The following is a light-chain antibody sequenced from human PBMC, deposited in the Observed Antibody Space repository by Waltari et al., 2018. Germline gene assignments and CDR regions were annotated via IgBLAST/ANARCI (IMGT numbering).Light chain of an antibody. J-gene: IGKJ2*01. CDR1: QSLVRSDGNTY. V-gene: IGKV2-30*02. CDR3: MQGTHWPYT. CDR2: KVS. Sequence: DVVMTQSPLSLPVTLGQPASISCTSSQSLVRSDGNTYLQWFHQRPGQSPRRLIYKVSTRESGVPDRFSGSGSGTDFTLKISSMEAEDVGVYYCMQGTHWPYTFGQGTKLDIK.